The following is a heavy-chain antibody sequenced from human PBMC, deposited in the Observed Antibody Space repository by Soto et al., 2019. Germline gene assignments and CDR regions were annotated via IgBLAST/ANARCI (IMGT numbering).Heavy chain of an antibody. V-gene: IGHV3-7*03. J-gene: IGHJ4*02. Sequence: GGSLRLSCAASGFTFGGYWMSWVRQAPGKGLEWVAHMKKDGSEKYYVDSVKGRFTVSRDNTKNSLYLQMNSLRAEDTAVYYCAKLGSGYYTGLYFEYWGQGTLVTVSS. CDR3: AKLGSGYYTGLYFEY. CDR1: GFTFGGYW. CDR2: MKKDGSEK. D-gene: IGHD3-3*01.